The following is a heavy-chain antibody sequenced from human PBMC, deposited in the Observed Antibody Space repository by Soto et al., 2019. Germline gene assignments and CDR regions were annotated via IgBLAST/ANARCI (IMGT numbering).Heavy chain of an antibody. CDR2: ISGSGGST. Sequence: EVQLLESGGGLVQPGGSLRLSCAASGFTFSSYAMSWARQAPGKALEWVSAISGSGGSTYYAASVKGRFTISRDNSKNTLYLQMNSLRAEDTAVYYCAKDFVVVAATGFDYWGQGTLVTVSS. V-gene: IGHV3-23*01. J-gene: IGHJ4*02. CDR1: GFTFSSYA. D-gene: IGHD2-15*01. CDR3: AKDFVVVAATGFDY.